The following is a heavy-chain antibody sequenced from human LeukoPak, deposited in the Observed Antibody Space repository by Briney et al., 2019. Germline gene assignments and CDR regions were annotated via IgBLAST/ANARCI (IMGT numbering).Heavy chain of an antibody. CDR3: ASPYGDYVRGYYYGMDV. CDR1: GYIFTNYA. V-gene: IGHV1-69*13. D-gene: IGHD4-17*01. Sequence: SVKVSCKTSGYIFTNYAMNWVRQVPGQGLEWMGGIIPIFGTANYAQKFQGRVTITADESTSTAYMELSSLRSEDTAVYYCASPYGDYVRGYYYGMDVWGQGTTVTVSS. J-gene: IGHJ6*02. CDR2: IIPIFGTA.